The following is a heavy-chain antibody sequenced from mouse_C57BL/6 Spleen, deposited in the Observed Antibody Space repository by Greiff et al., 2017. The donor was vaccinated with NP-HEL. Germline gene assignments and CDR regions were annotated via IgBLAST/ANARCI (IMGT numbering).Heavy chain of an antibody. V-gene: IGHV3-6*01. Sequence: EVQLQESGPGLVKPSQSLSLTCSVTGYSITSGYYWNWIRQFPGNKLEWMGYMSYDGGNKYNPSLKNRISLTRDTSKNQFCLKLKSVTTEDTATYYCARVEDDYHWYFEGWGTGTTVTVSS. CDR2: MSYDGGN. J-gene: IGHJ1*03. CDR3: ARVEDDYHWYFEG. D-gene: IGHD2-4*01. CDR1: GYSITSGYY.